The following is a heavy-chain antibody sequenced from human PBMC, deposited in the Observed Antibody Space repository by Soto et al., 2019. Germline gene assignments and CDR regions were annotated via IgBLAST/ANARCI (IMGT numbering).Heavy chain of an antibody. Sequence: GSVEGSRKASGFTFSSYGISWGRQAPGQGLEWMGWISAYNGNTNYAQKLQGRVTMTTDTSTSTAYMELRSLRSDDTAVYYCARYESGAVAEFDYWGQGTLVTVSS. D-gene: IGHD6-19*01. CDR1: GFTFSSYG. CDR2: ISAYNGNT. CDR3: ARYESGAVAEFDY. J-gene: IGHJ4*02. V-gene: IGHV1-18*01.